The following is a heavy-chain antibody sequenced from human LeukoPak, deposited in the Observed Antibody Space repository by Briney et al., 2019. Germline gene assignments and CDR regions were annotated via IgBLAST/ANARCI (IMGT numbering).Heavy chain of an antibody. V-gene: IGHV3-74*01. Sequence: GRSLRLSCAASGFTFDDYAMHWVRQAPGKGLEWVSGINSDGSSTSYADSVKGRFTISRDNAKDTLYLQMNSLRAEDTAVYYCARSKNYDFWSGTYYYYYGMDVWGQGTTVTVSS. CDR3: ARSKNYDFWSGTYYYYYGMDV. D-gene: IGHD3-3*01. J-gene: IGHJ6*02. CDR1: GFTFDDYA. CDR2: INSDGSST.